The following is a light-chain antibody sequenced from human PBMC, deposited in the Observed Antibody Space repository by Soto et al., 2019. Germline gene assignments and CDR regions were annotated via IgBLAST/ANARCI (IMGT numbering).Light chain of an antibody. CDR1: QSVSSY. CDR3: QQRSNWPPT. J-gene: IGKJ1*01. CDR2: DAS. V-gene: IGKV3-11*01. Sequence: ENVLTQSPATLSLSPGERATLSCRASQSVSSYLAWYQQQPGQAPRLLIYDASNRATGIPARFSGSGSGTDFTLTISSLEPEDFAVYYCQQRSNWPPTYGQGTKVEIK.